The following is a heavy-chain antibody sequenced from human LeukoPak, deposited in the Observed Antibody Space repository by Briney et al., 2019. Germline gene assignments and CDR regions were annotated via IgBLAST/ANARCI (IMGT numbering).Heavy chain of an antibody. J-gene: IGHJ4*02. D-gene: IGHD6-19*01. CDR2: IFYSGST. CDR1: GDSISSSNYY. CDR3: ARDYSSGWYGLPRGFDY. Sequence: SETLSFTCTVSGDSISSSNYYWGWIRQPPGKGLEWIGSIFYSGSTYYNPSLKSRVTISVDTSKNQFSLKLSSVTAADTAVYYCARDYSSGWYGLPRGFDYWGQGTLVTVSS. V-gene: IGHV4-39*07.